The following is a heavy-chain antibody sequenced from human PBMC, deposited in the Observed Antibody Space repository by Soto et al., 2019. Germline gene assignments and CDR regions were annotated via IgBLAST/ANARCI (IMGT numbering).Heavy chain of an antibody. CDR3: ARAISGYVT. CDR1: GINYNTYA. CDR2: INASNGDT. Sequence: QVQLVQSGAEMKKPGASVKLSCKTSGINYNTYAIHSVRQAPGQGVEWMGWINASNGDTRYSQNFQGRVTLNRDTSASIVYMDLDRLNSEDTGVYFCARAISGYVTWGAGTLLTVSS. J-gene: IGHJ4*02. D-gene: IGHD5-12*01. V-gene: IGHV1-3*01.